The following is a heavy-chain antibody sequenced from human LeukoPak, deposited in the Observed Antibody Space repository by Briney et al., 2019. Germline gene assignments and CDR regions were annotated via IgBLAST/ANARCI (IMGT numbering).Heavy chain of an antibody. CDR3: ASLYFDWLRGFDY. CDR1: GFTFSSYE. Sequence: GSLRLSCAASGFTFSSYEMNWVRQAPGKGLEWVSYISSSGSTIYYADSVKGRFTISRDNAKNSLYLQMNSLRAEDTAVYYCASLYFDWLRGFDYWGQGTLVTVSS. J-gene: IGHJ4*02. CDR2: ISSSGSTI. D-gene: IGHD3-9*01. V-gene: IGHV3-48*03.